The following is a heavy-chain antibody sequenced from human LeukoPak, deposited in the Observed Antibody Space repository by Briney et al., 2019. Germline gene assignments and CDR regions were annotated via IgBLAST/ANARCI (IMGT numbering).Heavy chain of an antibody. V-gene: IGHV1-69*06. Sequence: GASVKVSCKASGGTFSSYAISWVRQAPGQGLEWMGGIIPIFGTANYAQKFQGRGTITADKSTSTAYMELSSLRSEDTAVYYCARANSSSWGLYWFDPWGQGTLVTVSS. CDR2: IIPIFGTA. CDR3: ARANSSSWGLYWFDP. CDR1: GGTFSSYA. D-gene: IGHD6-13*01. J-gene: IGHJ5*02.